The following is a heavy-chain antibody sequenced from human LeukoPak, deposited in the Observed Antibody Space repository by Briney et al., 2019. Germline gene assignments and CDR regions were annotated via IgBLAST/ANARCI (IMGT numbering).Heavy chain of an antibody. CDR1: GDSITSGSHY. CDR3: ASHDYGDYHWGY. Sequence: RPSETLSLTCTVSGDSITSGSHYWGWIRQPPGRGLEWIGSIYYSGNTYYNPSLKSRVTISVDTSNNEFSLRLTSVTAADTAVYYCASHDYGDYHWGYWGQGTLVTVSS. V-gene: IGHV4-39*07. J-gene: IGHJ4*02. CDR2: IYYSGNT. D-gene: IGHD4-17*01.